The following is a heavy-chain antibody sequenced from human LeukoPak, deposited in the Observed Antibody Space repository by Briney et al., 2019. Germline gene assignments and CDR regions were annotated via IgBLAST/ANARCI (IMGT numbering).Heavy chain of an antibody. Sequence: PGRSLRLSCAASGFTFSSYGMHWVRQAPGKGLEWVAVISYDGSNKYYADSVKGRFTISRDNSKNTLYLQMNSLRAEDTAVYYCARDQETYYDSSGYNNWFDPWGQGTLVTVSS. V-gene: IGHV3-30*03. CDR2: ISYDGSNK. CDR1: GFTFSSYG. J-gene: IGHJ5*02. D-gene: IGHD3-22*01. CDR3: ARDQETYYDSSGYNNWFDP.